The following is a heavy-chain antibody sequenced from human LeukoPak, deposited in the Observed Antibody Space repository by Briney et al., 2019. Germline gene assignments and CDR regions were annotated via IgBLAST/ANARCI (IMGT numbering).Heavy chain of an antibody. D-gene: IGHD1-7*01. Sequence: GGSLRFSCAASGFTFSSYWMHWVRQAPGKGLVWVSLINGDGSSTTYAGSVKGRSTISRDNAKNTLYLQMNSLRAEDTAVYYCARENYAYYGMDVWGKGTTVTVSS. CDR3: ARENYAYYGMDV. V-gene: IGHV3-74*01. CDR2: INGDGSST. J-gene: IGHJ6*04. CDR1: GFTFSSYW.